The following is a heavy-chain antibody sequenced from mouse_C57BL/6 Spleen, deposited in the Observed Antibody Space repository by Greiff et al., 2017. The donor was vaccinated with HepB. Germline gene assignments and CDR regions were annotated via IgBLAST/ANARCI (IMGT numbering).Heavy chain of an antibody. J-gene: IGHJ3*01. CDR3: ARFSYDYAWFAY. Sequence: EVQLQQSGPGLVKPSQSLSLTCSVTGYSITSGYYWNWIRQFPGNKLEWMGYISYDGSNNYNPSLKNRISITRDTSKNQFFLKLNSVTTEDTATYYCARFSYDYAWFAYWGQGTLVTVSA. CDR1: GYSITSGYY. D-gene: IGHD2-4*01. V-gene: IGHV3-6*01. CDR2: ISYDGSN.